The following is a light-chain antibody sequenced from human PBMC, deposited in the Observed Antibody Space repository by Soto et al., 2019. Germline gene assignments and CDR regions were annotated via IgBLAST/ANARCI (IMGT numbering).Light chain of an antibody. CDR2: GNI. V-gene: IGLV1-40*01. Sequence: QSVLTQPPSVSGAPGQRVTISCTGSTSNIGAGYHVHWYQQLPGTAPKLLIFGNINRASGVPDRFSGSKSGASASLAITGLEAEDEADYYCSSYTSSSTPWVFGTGTKVTVL. J-gene: IGLJ1*01. CDR3: SSYTSSSTPWV. CDR1: TSNIGAGYH.